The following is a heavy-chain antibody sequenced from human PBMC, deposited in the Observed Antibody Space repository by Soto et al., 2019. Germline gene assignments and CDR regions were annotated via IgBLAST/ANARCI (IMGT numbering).Heavy chain of an antibody. Sequence: PGGSLRLSCAASGFTFSSYGMHWVRQAPGKGLEWVAVIWYDGSNKYYADSVKGRFTISRDNSKNTLYLQMNSLRAEDTAVYYCARGGITYGVYYYYGMDVWGQGTTVTVSS. J-gene: IGHJ6*02. CDR3: ARGGITYGVYYYYGMDV. CDR1: GFTFSSYG. D-gene: IGHD3-16*01. V-gene: IGHV3-33*01. CDR2: IWYDGSNK.